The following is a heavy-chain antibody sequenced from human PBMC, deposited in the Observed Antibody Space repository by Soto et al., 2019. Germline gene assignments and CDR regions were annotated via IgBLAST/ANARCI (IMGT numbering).Heavy chain of an antibody. D-gene: IGHD2-21*01. J-gene: IGHJ5*01. V-gene: IGHV4-59*01. CDR1: GGSISSYY. CDR2: IYHSGST. CDR3: AVYPLQADSQKCFDS. Sequence: SETLSLTCTVSGGSISSYYWSWIRQPPGKGLEWIGEIYHSGSTNYNPSLKSRVTVSIDTSKSQFSLNLISVTPADTAVYYCAVYPLQADSQKCFDSWGQGTLVTVSS.